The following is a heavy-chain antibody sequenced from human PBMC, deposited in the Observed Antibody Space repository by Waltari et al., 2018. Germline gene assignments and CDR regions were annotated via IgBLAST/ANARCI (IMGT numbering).Heavy chain of an antibody. V-gene: IGHV3-74*01. Sequence: EVQLVEAGGDIVKPGGYLRLSCAASGLRFSDYWMHWVRQVPGKGLVWVSRINSDGSSISYSDSVKGRFTISRDNSKNMLYLQLNSLRAEDTAVYYCARKGGRGYTYGPFYYDSWGQGTLVTVSS. CDR2: INSDGSSI. CDR1: GLRFSDYW. J-gene: IGHJ4*02. CDR3: ARKGGRGYTYGPFYYDS. D-gene: IGHD5-18*01.